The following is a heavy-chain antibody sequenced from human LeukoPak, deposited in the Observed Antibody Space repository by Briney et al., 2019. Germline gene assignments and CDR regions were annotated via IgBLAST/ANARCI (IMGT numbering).Heavy chain of an antibody. Sequence: ASVKVSCKASGYTFTGYYMHWVRQAPGQGLEWMGWINPNSGGTNYAQKFQGRVTMTRDTSISTAYMELSRLRSDDTAVYYCGRDGGRGYFDWLSVFDVFDIGGKGKMVTVFS. D-gene: IGHD3-9*01. V-gene: IGHV1-2*02. J-gene: IGHJ3*02. CDR2: INPNSGGT. CDR1: GYTFTGYY. CDR3: GRDGGRGYFDWLSVFDVFDI.